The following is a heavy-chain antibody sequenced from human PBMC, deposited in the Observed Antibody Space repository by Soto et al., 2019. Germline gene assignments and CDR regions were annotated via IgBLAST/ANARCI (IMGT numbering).Heavy chain of an antibody. CDR1: VDSVSSDTSA. CDR2: AYYRSQWYI. CDR3: AREFEATSLDV. D-gene: IGHD1-1*01. Sequence: QVQLPVSGPGLVKPSQTLSLTCVISVDSVSSDTSAWNWIRQSPSRGLEWLGRAYYRSQWYIDFAGSVKNRLNINPDTSKNEVSLHLKSVTHEDTAMYYGAREFEATSLDVWRPGTTGTVSS. V-gene: IGHV6-1*01. J-gene: IGHJ6*02.